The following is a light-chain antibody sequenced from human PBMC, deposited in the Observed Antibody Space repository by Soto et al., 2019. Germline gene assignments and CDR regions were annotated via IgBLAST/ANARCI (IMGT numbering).Light chain of an antibody. J-gene: IGKJ3*01. CDR2: AAS. CDR1: QGISSN. V-gene: IGKV1-9*01. Sequence: DIQLTQSPSFLSASVGDRVTSTCRASQGISSNLAWYQQKPGKAPNLLIYAASTLQSGVPSRFSGSGSGTEFTLTISSLQPDDFATYYCQQLNNYPLTFGPGTKVDIK. CDR3: QQLNNYPLT.